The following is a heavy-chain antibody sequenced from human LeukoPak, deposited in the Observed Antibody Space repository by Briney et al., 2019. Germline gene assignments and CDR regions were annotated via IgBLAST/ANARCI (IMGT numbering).Heavy chain of an antibody. CDR2: ISSSSSYI. V-gene: IGHV3-21*01. CDR3: ARDRGREGYDYVWGSYRYSYFDY. CDR1: GFTFRSYS. D-gene: IGHD3-16*02. J-gene: IGHJ4*02. Sequence: GGSLRLSCAASGFTFRSYSMNWVRQAPGKGLEWVSSISSSSSYIYYADSVKGRFTISRDNAKNSLYLQMNSLRAEDTAVYYCARDRGREGYDYVWGSYRYSYFDYWGQGTLVTVSS.